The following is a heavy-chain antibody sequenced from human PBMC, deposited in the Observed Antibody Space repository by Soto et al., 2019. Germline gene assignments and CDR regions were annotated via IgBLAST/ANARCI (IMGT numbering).Heavy chain of an antibody. D-gene: IGHD3-3*01. CDR2: INAGNGNT. J-gene: IGHJ5*02. V-gene: IGHV1-3*01. Sequence: ASLKVSCKASGYTFTSYAMHWVRQAPGQRLEWMGWINAGNGNTKYSQKFQGRVTITRDTSASTAYMELSSLRSEDTAVYYCAREVWEYYDFWSRYDREINWFEPLGQGTLVNVSS. CDR1: GYTFTSYA. CDR3: AREVWEYYDFWSRYDREINWFEP.